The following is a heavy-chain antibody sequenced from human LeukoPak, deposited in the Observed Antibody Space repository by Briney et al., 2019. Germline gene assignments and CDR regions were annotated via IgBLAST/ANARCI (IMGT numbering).Heavy chain of an antibody. Sequence: SETLSLTCTVSGGSISSYYWSWIRQPPGKGLEWIGYIYYSGSTNYNPSLKSRVTISVDTSKNQFSLKLSSVTAADTAVYYCARSPAPHDFWSGYYSNGYFDYWGQGTLVTVSS. CDR1: GGSISSYY. J-gene: IGHJ4*02. CDR2: IYYSGST. CDR3: ARSPAPHDFWSGYYSNGYFDY. D-gene: IGHD3-3*01. V-gene: IGHV4-59*01.